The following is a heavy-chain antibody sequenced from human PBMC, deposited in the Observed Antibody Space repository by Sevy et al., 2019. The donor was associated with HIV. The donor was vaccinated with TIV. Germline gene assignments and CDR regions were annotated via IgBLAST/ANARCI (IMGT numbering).Heavy chain of an antibody. D-gene: IGHD5-12*01. CDR3: AREPGGYDYDYGMDV. J-gene: IGHJ6*02. V-gene: IGHV4-39*02. Sequence: SETLSLTCSASGGSITSSNYYWGWIRQPPGKGLEWIGSVYYTGLTYYNPSLKSRFTISVDTSKNQFSLNLNSVTAADTAIYYCAREPGGYDYDYGMDVCGQGTTVTVSS. CDR2: VYYTGLT. CDR1: GGSITSSNYY.